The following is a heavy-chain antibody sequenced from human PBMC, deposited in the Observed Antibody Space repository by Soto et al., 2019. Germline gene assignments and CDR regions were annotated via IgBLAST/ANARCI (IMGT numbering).Heavy chain of an antibody. CDR2: IYYSGST. Sequence: QVQLQESGPGLVKPSETLSVTCSVSGASVSSGSHYWSWIRQSPGKGLEWIGFIYYSGSTNYNLSLKSRVTISVDTSKNQFSLKVSSVTAADTAVYFGARAPLGYSSSDFFDQWGQGTLVTVSS. J-gene: IGHJ4*02. CDR1: GASVSSGSHY. D-gene: IGHD6-13*01. V-gene: IGHV4-61*01. CDR3: ARAPLGYSSSDFFDQ.